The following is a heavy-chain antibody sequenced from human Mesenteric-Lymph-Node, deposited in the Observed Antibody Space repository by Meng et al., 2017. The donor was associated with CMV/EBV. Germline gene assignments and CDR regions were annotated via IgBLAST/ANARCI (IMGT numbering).Heavy chain of an antibody. J-gene: IGHJ4*02. D-gene: IGHD2-21*01. CDR2: IKHDGSEK. CDR3: ANSGLAGGAR. CDR1: GFTFSSSW. Sequence: GGSLRLSCVASGFTFSSSWMSWVRRAPGKGLEWVATIKHDGSEKHHGDSAKGRFTISRDNAKNSLFLQMDSLRAEDTAVYYCANSGLAGGARWGQGTLVTVSS. V-gene: IGHV3-7*01.